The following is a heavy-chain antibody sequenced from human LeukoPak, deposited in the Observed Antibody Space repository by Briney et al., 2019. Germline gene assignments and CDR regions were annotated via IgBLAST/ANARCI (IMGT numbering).Heavy chain of an antibody. CDR2: IGSSGDST. CDR3: ARVWGYYDSSGYYYVDWYFDL. J-gene: IGHJ2*01. V-gene: IGHV3-23*01. CDR1: GFTFSSYG. D-gene: IGHD3-22*01. Sequence: GGSLRLSCEASGFTFSSYGMSWVRQAPGKGLEWVSVIGSSGDSTYYADSVKGRFTISRDNSKNTLYLQMNSLRAEDTAVYYCARVWGYYDSSGYYYVDWYFDLWGRGTLVTVSS.